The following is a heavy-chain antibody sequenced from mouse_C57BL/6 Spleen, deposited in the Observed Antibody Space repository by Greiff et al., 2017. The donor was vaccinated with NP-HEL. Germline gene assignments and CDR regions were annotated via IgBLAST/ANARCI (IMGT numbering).Heavy chain of an antibody. V-gene: IGHV1-19*01. CDR3: ARWGSSGAGAY. D-gene: IGHD3-2*02. J-gene: IGHJ3*01. Sequence: VQLQQSGPVLVKPGASVKMSCKASGYTFTDYYMNWVKQSHGKSLEWIGVINPYNGGTSYNQKFKGKATLTVDKSASTAYMELNSLTSEDSAVYYCARWGSSGAGAYWGQGTLVTVSA. CDR1: GYTFTDYY. CDR2: INPYNGGT.